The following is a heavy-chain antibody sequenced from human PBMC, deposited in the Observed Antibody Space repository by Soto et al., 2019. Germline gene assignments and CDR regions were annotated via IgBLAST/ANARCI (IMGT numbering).Heavy chain of an antibody. CDR1: EGTVIRDW. CDR3: SGGVRDAF. Sequence: EVHLVESGGGLVQTGGSLRLSCAIFEGTVIRDWMNWVRQAPGKGLEWVAHTNQDGSEKYYVDSVKGRFTISRDNDKNSLFLQMTGLSAEDTAMYYCSGGVRDAFWGQGTLVSVSS. D-gene: IGHD2-2*01. CDR2: TNQDGSEK. V-gene: IGHV3-7*04. J-gene: IGHJ4*02.